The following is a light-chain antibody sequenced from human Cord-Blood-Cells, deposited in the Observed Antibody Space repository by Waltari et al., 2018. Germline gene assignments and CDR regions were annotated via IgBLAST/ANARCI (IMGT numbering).Light chain of an antibody. V-gene: IGKV3-11*01. CDR2: DAS. CDR3: QQRSNWLT. J-gene: IGKJ4*01. Sequence: EIVLTQSPATLSLSPGERATPSARASQSVSSYLAWYQQKPGQAPRLLIYDASNRATGIPARFSGSGSGTDFTLTISSLEPEDFAVYYCQQRSNWLTFGGGTKVEIK. CDR1: QSVSSY.